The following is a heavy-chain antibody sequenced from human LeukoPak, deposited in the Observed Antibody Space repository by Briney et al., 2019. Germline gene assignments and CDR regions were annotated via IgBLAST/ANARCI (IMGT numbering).Heavy chain of an antibody. CDR3: ARGRFYGSETFYNGFDY. J-gene: IGHJ4*02. Sequence: PSETLSLTCSVSGDSLINYYWSWIRQPPGKGLEWIGFIYYSGSTDYNPSLKSRVTLSVDTSENQFSLKLTSVTAADTAVYYCARGRFYGSETFYNGFDYWGQGTLVTVSS. CDR2: IYYSGST. D-gene: IGHD3-10*01. CDR1: GDSLINYY. V-gene: IGHV4-59*01.